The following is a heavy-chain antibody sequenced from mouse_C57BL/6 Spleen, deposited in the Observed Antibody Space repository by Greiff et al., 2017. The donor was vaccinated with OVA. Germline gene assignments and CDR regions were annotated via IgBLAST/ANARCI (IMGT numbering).Heavy chain of an antibody. J-gene: IGHJ1*03. D-gene: IGHD2-1*01. V-gene: IGHV3-6*01. CDR2: ISYDGSN. Sequence: EVKVEESGPGLVKPSQSLSLTCSVTGYSITSGYYWNWIRQFPGNKLEWMGYISYDGSNNYNPSLKNRISITRDTSKNQFFLKLNSVTTEDTATYYCARDGGNYWYFDVWGTGTTVTVSS. CDR1: GYSITSGYY. CDR3: ARDGGNYWYFDV.